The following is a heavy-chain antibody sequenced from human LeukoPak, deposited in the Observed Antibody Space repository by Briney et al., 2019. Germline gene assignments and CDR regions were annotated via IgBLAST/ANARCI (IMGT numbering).Heavy chain of an antibody. CDR3: AKAGTDYYGSGSYSMDV. CDR1: GFTFSSYA. CDR2: ISGSGGST. D-gene: IGHD3-10*01. V-gene: IGHV3-23*01. J-gene: IGHJ6*02. Sequence: PGGSLRLSCAASGFTFSSYAMSWVRQAPGKGLEWVSAISGSGGSTYYADSMKGRFTISRDNSKNTLYLQMNSLRAEDTAVYYCAKAGTDYYGSGSYSMDVWGQGTTVTVSS.